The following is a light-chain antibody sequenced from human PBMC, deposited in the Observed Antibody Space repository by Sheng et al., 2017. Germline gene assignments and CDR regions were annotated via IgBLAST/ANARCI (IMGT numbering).Light chain of an antibody. J-gene: IGLJ2*01. CDR2: QDS. Sequence: SSDLIQPPSVSVSPGQTASITCSGHKLGDKFVSWYQQKPSQSPVLVIYQDSKRPSGIPERFSGSTLGTQPTLTISGTQAMDEADYYCQSSDSGTVLFGGGTKLTVL. CDR1: KLGDKF. V-gene: IGLV3-1*01. CDR3: QSSDSGTVL.